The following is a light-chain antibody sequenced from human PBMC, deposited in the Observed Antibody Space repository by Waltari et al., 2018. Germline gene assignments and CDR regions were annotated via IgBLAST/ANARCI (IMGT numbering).Light chain of an antibody. CDR1: SGDVGGNNY. Sequence: QSALTQPRPVSGSPGQSVTISCTGTSGDVGGNNYVSWYQQPPGKAPNALIYAPSRRPSGVPDRFSGSRSANTASLTISGLQAEDEADYYCCSYAGSYTWVFGGGTKVTVL. J-gene: IGLJ3*02. V-gene: IGLV2-11*01. CDR3: CSYAGSYTWV. CDR2: APS.